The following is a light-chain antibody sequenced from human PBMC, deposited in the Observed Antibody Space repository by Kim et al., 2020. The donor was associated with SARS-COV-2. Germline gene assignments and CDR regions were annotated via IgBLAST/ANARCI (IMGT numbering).Light chain of an antibody. CDR3: QAWDSSTEV. CDR2: KDS. CDR1: KLGNKY. Sequence: SYELTQPPSVSVSPGQTATITGCGDKLGNKYACGYKQKQGHSPVLAINKDSKGPSGTPDGFLGSNSGNQPTLTTGGTQALDEADYSCQAWDSSTEVFGPG. V-gene: IGLV3-1*01. J-gene: IGLJ1*01.